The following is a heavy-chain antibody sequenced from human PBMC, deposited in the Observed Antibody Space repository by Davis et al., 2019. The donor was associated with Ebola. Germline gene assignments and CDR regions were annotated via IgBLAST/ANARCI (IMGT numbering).Heavy chain of an antibody. Sequence: PGGSLRLSCAASRFIFSTYAMHWVRQIPGKGLEWVAMISHDGRNSFYADSVKGRFTISRDNSKYTLYLEMHSLTPEDTAVYFCARPAVAGIDRYFYYYYMDVWGKGATVTVSS. V-gene: IGHV3-30*04. J-gene: IGHJ6*03. D-gene: IGHD6-19*01. CDR1: RFIFSTYA. CDR2: ISHDGRNS. CDR3: ARPAVAGIDRYFYYYYMDV.